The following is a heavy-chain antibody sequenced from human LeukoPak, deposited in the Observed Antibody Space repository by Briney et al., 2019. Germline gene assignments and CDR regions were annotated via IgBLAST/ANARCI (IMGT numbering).Heavy chain of an antibody. D-gene: IGHD3-16*02. J-gene: IGHJ4*02. V-gene: IGHV1-24*01. CDR1: GYTLTELS. Sequence: AASVKVSCKVSGYTLTELSMHWVRQAPGKGLEWMGGFDPEDGETIYAQKFKGRVTMTEDTSTDTAYMELSSLRSEDTAVYYCATVGYDYVWGSYRYKDRSFDYWGQGTLVTVSS. CDR3: ATVGYDYVWGSYRYKDRSFDY. CDR2: FDPEDGET.